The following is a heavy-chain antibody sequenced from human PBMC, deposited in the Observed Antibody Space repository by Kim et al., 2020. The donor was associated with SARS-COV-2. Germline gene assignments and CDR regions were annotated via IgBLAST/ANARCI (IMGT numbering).Heavy chain of an antibody. D-gene: IGHD2-2*01. Sequence: ASVKVSCKASGYTFTSYGISWVRQAPGQGLEWMGWIRAYNGNTNYAQKLQGRVTMTTDTSTSTAYMELRSLRSDDTAVYYCARDRVVVVPAASYYYYYYGMDVWGQGTTVTVS. CDR1: GYTFTSYG. V-gene: IGHV1-18*04. J-gene: IGHJ6*02. CDR3: ARDRVVVVPAASYYYYYYGMDV. CDR2: IRAYNGNT.